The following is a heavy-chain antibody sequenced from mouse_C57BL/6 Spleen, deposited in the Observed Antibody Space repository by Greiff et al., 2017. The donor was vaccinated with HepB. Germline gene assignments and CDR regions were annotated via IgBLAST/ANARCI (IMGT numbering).Heavy chain of an antibody. D-gene: IGHD1-1*01. CDR1: GYTFTGYW. J-gene: IGHJ2*01. CDR2: ILPGSGST. V-gene: IGHV1-9*01. Sequence: VQLQQSGAELMKPGASVKLSCKATGYTFTGYWIEWVKQRPGHGLEWIGEILPGSGSTNYNEKFKGKATFTADTSSNTDYMQLSSLTTEDSAIYYWAREATTVGIDYWGQGTTLTVSS. CDR3: AREATTVGIDY.